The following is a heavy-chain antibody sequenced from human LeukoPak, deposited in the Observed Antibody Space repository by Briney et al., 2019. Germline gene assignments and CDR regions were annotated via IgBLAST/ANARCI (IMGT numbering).Heavy chain of an antibody. V-gene: IGHV4-39*02. J-gene: IGHJ3*02. CDR3: ARPLGYCSGGSCYGDAFDI. CDR1: GGPISSSSYY. Sequence: SETLSLTCTVSGGPISSSSYYWGRIRQPPGKRLEWIGSIHYSGRTYDNPSLKSRVTISLDTSKNHFSLKLSSVTAADTAVYYCARPLGYCSGGSCYGDAFDIWGQGTMVTVSS. D-gene: IGHD2-15*01. CDR2: IHYSGRT.